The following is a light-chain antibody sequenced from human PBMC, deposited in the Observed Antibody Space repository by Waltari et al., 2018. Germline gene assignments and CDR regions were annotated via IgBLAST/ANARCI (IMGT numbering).Light chain of an antibody. CDR2: DAS. CDR1: QSVSSY. CDR3: QQRRSWPLT. V-gene: IGKV3-11*01. J-gene: IGKJ4*01. Sequence: EIVLTQSPVTLSLSPGERATLSCRASQSVSSYLAWYQQKPGQAPRLLVYDASNRATGIPARFSGAGSGTDFTLTITSLGPEDFAIYYCQQRRSWPLTFGGGTKVDI.